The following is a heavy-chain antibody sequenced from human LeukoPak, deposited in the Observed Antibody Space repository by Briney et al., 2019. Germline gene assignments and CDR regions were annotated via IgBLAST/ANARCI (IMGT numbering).Heavy chain of an antibody. J-gene: IGHJ4*02. V-gene: IGHV4-34*01. Sequence: PSETLSLTCAVYGGSFSGYCWSWIRQPPGKGLEWIGEINHSGSTNYNPSLKSRVTISVDTSKNQFSLKLSSVTAADTAVYYCVRGDYVWGSYRYFPSGLYFDYWGQGTLVTVSS. CDR1: GGSFSGYC. CDR2: INHSGST. D-gene: IGHD3-16*02. CDR3: VRGDYVWGSYRYFPSGLYFDY.